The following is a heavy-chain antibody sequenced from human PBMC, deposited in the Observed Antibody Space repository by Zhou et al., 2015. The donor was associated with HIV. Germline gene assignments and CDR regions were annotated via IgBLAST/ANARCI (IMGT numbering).Heavy chain of an antibody. CDR3: ARSFYDRDGYYPDF. J-gene: IGHJ4*02. V-gene: IGHV1-69*06. CDR2: IIPMFGTT. D-gene: IGHD3-22*01. CDR1: GDTFNNFG. Sequence: VQSGTEVRKPGSSVKVSCKTSGDTFNNFGISWVRQAPGQGLEWLGGIIPMFGTTNYTEKFQGRLTIAADKSTTTVYMQLLRLTFEDTAIIYCARSFYDRDGYYPDFWGQGTLVTVSS.